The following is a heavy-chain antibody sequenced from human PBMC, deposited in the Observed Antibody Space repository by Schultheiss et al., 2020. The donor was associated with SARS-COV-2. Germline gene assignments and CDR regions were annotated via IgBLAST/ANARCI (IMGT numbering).Heavy chain of an antibody. CDR1: GFTFSSYA. CDR3: AKGKSNS. CDR2: ISYDGSNK. V-gene: IGHV3-30-3*01. D-gene: IGHD1-1*01. J-gene: IGHJ4*02. Sequence: GGSLRLSCAASGFTFSSYAMHWVRQAPGKGLEWVAVISYDGSNKYYADSVKGRFTISRDNSKNTLYLQMNSLRAEDTAVYYCAKGKSNSWGQGTLVTVSS.